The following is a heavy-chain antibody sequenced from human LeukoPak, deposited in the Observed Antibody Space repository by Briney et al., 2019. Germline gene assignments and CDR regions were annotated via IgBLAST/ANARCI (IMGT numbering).Heavy chain of an antibody. J-gene: IGHJ2*01. CDR2: IYYSGST. CDR3: ARDFWSGYSHWYFDL. CDR1: GGSISSGDYY. Sequence: PSQTLSLTCTLSGGSISSGDYYWSWIRQPPGKGLEWIGYIYYSGSTYYNPSLKSRVTISVDTSKNQFSLELTSVTAADTAVYYCARDFWSGYSHWYFDLWGRGTLVTVSS. D-gene: IGHD3-3*01. V-gene: IGHV4-30-4*08.